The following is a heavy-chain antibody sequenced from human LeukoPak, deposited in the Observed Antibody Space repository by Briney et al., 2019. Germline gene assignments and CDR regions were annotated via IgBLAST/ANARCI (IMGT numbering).Heavy chain of an antibody. CDR2: INPSGGST. CDR3: ARYYYDCSGLDY. J-gene: IGHJ4*02. D-gene: IGHD3-22*01. Sequence: ASVKVSCRASGYTFTSYYMHWVRQAPGQGLEWMGIINPSGGSTSYAQKFQGRVTMTRDMSTSTVYMELSSLRSEDTAVYYCARYYYDCSGLDYWGQGTLVTVSS. CDR1: GYTFTSYY. V-gene: IGHV1-46*01.